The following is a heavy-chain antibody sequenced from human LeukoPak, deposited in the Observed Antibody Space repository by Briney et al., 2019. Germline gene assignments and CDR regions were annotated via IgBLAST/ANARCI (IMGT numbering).Heavy chain of an antibody. Sequence: GGSLRLPCAAAGFTFRSSSMTWVRQAPGKGLEWVSSISARSDYIYYADSVRGRFTISRDNAENSLYLQMNSLGVEDTAVYFCVRGGSSSSGPADYWGQGTLVTVSS. D-gene: IGHD6-6*01. V-gene: IGHV3-21*01. CDR1: GFTFRSSS. CDR2: ISARSDYI. J-gene: IGHJ4*02. CDR3: VRGGSSSSGPADY.